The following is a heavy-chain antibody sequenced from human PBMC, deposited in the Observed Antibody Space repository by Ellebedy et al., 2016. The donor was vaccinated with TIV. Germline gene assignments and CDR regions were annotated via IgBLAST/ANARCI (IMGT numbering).Heavy chain of an antibody. V-gene: IGHV1-46*01. Sequence: ASVKVSXXASGYTFTSYYMHWVRQAPGQGLEWMGIINPSGGSTSYAQKFQGRVTMTRDTSTSTVYMELSSLRSEDTAVYYCARVKADPYYYYGMDVWGQGTTVTVSS. CDR3: ARVKADPYYYYGMDV. CDR1: GYTFTSYY. J-gene: IGHJ6*02. CDR2: INPSGGST.